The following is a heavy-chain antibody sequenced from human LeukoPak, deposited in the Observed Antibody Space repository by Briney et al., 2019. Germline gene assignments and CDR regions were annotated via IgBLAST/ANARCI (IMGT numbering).Heavy chain of an antibody. CDR2: IYYSGST. CDR1: SGSISSSSYY. Sequence: SETLSLTCTVFSGSISSSSYYWGWIRQPPGKGLEWIGSIYYSGSTYYNPSLESRITISVDTSKNQFSLKLNSVTAADTAVYYCARFLWFGELYPDYWGQGTQVTVSS. J-gene: IGHJ4*02. D-gene: IGHD3-10*01. V-gene: IGHV4-39*01. CDR3: ARFLWFGELYPDY.